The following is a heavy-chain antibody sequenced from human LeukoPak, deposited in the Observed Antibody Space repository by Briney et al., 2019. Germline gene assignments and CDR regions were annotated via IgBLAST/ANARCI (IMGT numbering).Heavy chain of an antibody. D-gene: IGHD6-19*01. J-gene: IGHJ4*02. CDR1: GYTFTSYD. CDR2: MNPNSGNT. CDR3: ARSSSGWYDGTDY. V-gene: IGHV1-8*01. Sequence: ASVKVSCKASGYTFTSYDINGVGQATGQGLEWMGWMNPNSGNTGYAQKFQGRVTMTRNTSISTAYMELSSLRSEDTAVYYCARSSSGWYDGTDYWGQGTLVTVSS.